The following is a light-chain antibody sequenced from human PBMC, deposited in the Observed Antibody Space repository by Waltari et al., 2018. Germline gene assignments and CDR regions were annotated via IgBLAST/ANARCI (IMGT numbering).Light chain of an antibody. J-gene: IGLJ2*01. CDR2: GNS. CDR1: SPNIGARYD. V-gene: IGLV1-40*01. Sequence: QSVLTQPPSVSGAPGQRVTISCTGSSPNIGARYDVHWYQQLPGTAPKLLIYGNSNRPSGVPDRFSGSKSGTSASLAITRLQAEDEADYYCQSYDSSLRGLFGGGTKLTVL. CDR3: QSYDSSLRGL.